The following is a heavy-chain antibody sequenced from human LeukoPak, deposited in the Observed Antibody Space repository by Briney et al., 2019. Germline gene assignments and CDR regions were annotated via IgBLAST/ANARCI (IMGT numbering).Heavy chain of an antibody. CDR2: IWYDGSNK. J-gene: IGHJ4*02. D-gene: IGHD3-22*01. V-gene: IGHV3-33*01. CDR1: GFTFSSYG. CDR3: ARVLKLSEPAWLMGY. Sequence: PGGSLRLSCAASGFTFSSYGMHWVRQAPGKGLEWVAVIWYDGSNKYYADSVKGRFTISRDNSKNTLYLQMNSLRAEDTAVYYCARVLKLSEPAWLMGYWGQGTLVTVSS.